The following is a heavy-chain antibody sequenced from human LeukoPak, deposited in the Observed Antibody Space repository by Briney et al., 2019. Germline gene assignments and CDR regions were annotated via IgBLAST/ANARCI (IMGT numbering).Heavy chain of an antibody. V-gene: IGHV3-21*01. J-gene: IGHJ4*02. CDR1: GFTFSTYS. CDR3: ARDRPYYYDSKGCFDY. Sequence: GGSLRLSCAASGFTFSTYSMSWDRQAPGEGLEWVSSISSRSSYIYYADSVKGRFTISRDNAKNSLYLQMDSLRAEYTAVYYCARDRPYYYDSKGCFDYWGQGTLVTVSS. CDR2: ISSRSSYI. D-gene: IGHD3-22*01.